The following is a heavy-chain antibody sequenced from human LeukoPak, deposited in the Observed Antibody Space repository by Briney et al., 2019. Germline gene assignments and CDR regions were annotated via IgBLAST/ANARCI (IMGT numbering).Heavy chain of an antibody. CDR3: ARVSGWYGDYFDY. CDR2: ISYDGSNK. V-gene: IGHV3-30*04. CDR1: GFTFSSYA. D-gene: IGHD6-19*01. J-gene: IGHJ4*02. Sequence: GGSLRLSCADSGFTFSSYAMHWVHQAPGKGLEWTAVISYDGSNKYYADSVKGRFTISRDNSKNTLYLQMNSLRAEDTAVYYCARVSGWYGDYFDYWGQGTLVTVSS.